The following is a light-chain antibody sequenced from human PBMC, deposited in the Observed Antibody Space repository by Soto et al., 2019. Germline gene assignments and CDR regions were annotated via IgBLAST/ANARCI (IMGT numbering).Light chain of an antibody. CDR2: GAS. CDR1: QSVSSSY. CDR3: QQYGSLWT. Sequence: ERVLTQSPGIPSLSPGEGATLSCRASQSVSSSYLAWYQQKPGQAPRLLIYGASSRATGIPDRFSGSGSGTDFTLTISRLEPEDFAVYYCQQYGSLWTFGQGTKVDIK. J-gene: IGKJ1*01. V-gene: IGKV3-20*01.